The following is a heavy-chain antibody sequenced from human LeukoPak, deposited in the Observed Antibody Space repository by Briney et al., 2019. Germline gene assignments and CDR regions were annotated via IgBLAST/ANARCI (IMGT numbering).Heavy chain of an antibody. V-gene: IGHV4-39*07. CDR2: IYYSGST. CDR1: GGSIRTSSYY. Sequence: SETLSLTCTVSGGSIRTSSYYWGWIRQPPGKGLEWIGSIYYSGSTYYNPSLKSRVTISIDTSKNQFSLKLSSVTAADTAVYYCATVRYDSSAFDYWGQGTLVTVSS. J-gene: IGHJ4*02. D-gene: IGHD3-22*01. CDR3: ATVRYDSSAFDY.